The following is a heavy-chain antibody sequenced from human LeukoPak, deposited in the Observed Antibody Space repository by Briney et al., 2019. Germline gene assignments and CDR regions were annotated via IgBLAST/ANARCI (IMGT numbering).Heavy chain of an antibody. CDR2: ISYDGSNK. D-gene: IGHD4-17*01. Sequence: GGSLRLSCAASGFTFSSYAMHWVRQAPGKGLEGVAVISYDGSNKYYADSVKGRFTISRDNSKNTLYLQMNSLRAEDTAVYYCARHSSYGDFDYWGQGTLVTVSS. CDR3: ARHSSYGDFDY. CDR1: GFTFSSYA. V-gene: IGHV3-30*04. J-gene: IGHJ4*02.